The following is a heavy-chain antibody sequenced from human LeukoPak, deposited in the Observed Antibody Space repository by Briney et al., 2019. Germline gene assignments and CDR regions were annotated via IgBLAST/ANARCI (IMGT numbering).Heavy chain of an antibody. V-gene: IGHV4-4*09. Sequence: SETLSLTCTVSGGSISSYYWSWIRQPPGKGLEWIGYIYTSGSTNYNPSLKSRVTISVDTSKNQFSLKLSSVTAADTAVYYCARLDDSSGYRLDCWGQGTLVTVSS. CDR2: IYTSGST. CDR3: ARLDDSSGYRLDC. J-gene: IGHJ4*02. CDR1: GGSISSYY. D-gene: IGHD3-22*01.